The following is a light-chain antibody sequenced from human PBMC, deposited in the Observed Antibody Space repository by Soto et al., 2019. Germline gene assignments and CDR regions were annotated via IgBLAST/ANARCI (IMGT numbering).Light chain of an antibody. CDR2: LSSDGSH. V-gene: IGLV4-69*01. CDR3: QTWDTGARVV. CDR1: SGHCSYA. J-gene: IGLJ2*01. Sequence: QPVLTQSPSASASLGASVRLTRTLSSGHCSYAIAWHQQQPEKGPRYLMKLSSDGSHSKGDGIPDRFSGSSSGAERYLTISSLQSEDEADYYCQTWDTGARVVFGGGTKLTVL.